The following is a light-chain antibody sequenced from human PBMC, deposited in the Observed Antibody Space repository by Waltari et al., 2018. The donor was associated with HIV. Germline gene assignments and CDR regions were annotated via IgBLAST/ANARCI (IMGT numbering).Light chain of an antibody. V-gene: IGLV3-25*03. CDR3: QVADSSGTYV. Sequence: SYDLTPPPSVSVSPGQTARLTCPGAALSKRSVYWYQQKPGQAPVMVIYRDNERPSGIPERFSGSSSETTVTLSISGVQAEDEADYYCQVADSSGTYVFGTGTKVTVL. CDR1: ALSKRS. CDR2: RDN. J-gene: IGLJ1*01.